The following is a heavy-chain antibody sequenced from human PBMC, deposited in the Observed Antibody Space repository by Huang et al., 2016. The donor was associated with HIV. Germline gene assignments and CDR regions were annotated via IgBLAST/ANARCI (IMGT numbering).Heavy chain of an antibody. CDR3: ARDLWLRDLYYYYYMDV. Sequence: QVQLVESGGGVVQPGRSLRLYCAASRFTFCNYAMHWVRPAPGKGLEWVSVISYDGSNKYYADSVKGRFTISRDNSKNTLYLQMNSLRAEDTAVYYCARDLWLRDLYYYYYMDVWGKGTTVTVSS. V-gene: IGHV3-30-3*01. CDR1: RFTFCNYA. CDR2: ISYDGSNK. D-gene: IGHD5-12*01. J-gene: IGHJ6*03.